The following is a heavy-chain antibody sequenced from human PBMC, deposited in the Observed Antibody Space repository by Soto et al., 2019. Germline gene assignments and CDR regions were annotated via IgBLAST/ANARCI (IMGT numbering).Heavy chain of an antibody. CDR2: IYSGGST. CDR1: GFTVSSNY. Sequence: RGGSLRLSCAASGFTVSSNYMSWVRQAPGKGLEWVSVIYSGGSTYYADSVKGRFTISRDNSKNTLYLQMNSLRAEDTAVYYCARDPNERIVGADYWGQGTLVTVSS. V-gene: IGHV3-66*01. D-gene: IGHD1-26*01. J-gene: IGHJ4*02. CDR3: ARDPNERIVGADY.